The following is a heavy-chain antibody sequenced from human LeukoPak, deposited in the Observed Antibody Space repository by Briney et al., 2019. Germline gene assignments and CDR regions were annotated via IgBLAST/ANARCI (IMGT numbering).Heavy chain of an antibody. CDR2: IRASDLGRTR. CDR3: IRNSGTYRGYGMDV. CDR1: GFTFRDHG. Sequence: PGGSLRLSCTASGFTFRDHGMSWVSQAPGKGREWVGFIRASDLGRTRKYAGSVTDKFTIARDDSNKIAYLQMNSLKSEDTAVYYCIRNSGTYRGYGMDVWGQGTTVTVSS. D-gene: IGHD1-26*01. J-gene: IGHJ6*02. V-gene: IGHV3-49*04.